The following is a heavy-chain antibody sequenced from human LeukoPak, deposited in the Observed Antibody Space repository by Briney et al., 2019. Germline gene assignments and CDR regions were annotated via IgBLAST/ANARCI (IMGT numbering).Heavy chain of an antibody. Sequence: ASVKVFCKASGGTFSSYPISWVRQAPGQGLEWMGRVIPILGKSNCAQRFQDRVTITAEKSTSTVYMDLSSLRSEDTAVYYCAREEIAGSANWFDPWGQGTLVTVSS. D-gene: IGHD1-20*01. CDR1: GGTFSSYP. CDR3: AREEIAGSANWFDP. CDR2: VIPILGKS. J-gene: IGHJ5*02. V-gene: IGHV1-69*04.